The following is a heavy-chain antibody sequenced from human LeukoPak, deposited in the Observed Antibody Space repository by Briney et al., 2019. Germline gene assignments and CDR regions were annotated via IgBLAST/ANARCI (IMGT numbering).Heavy chain of an antibody. CDR2: IYSGGNT. CDR1: GFTVSSNY. CDR3: ARWQLAPGFDY. J-gene: IGHJ4*02. D-gene: IGHD6-13*01. V-gene: IGHV3-53*01. Sequence: GGSLRLSCAASGFTVSSNYMSWVRQAPGKGLEWVSVIYSGGNTYYADSVKGRFTISRDNSKNTLYLQMNSLRAEDTAVYYCARWQLAPGFDYWGQGTLVTVSS.